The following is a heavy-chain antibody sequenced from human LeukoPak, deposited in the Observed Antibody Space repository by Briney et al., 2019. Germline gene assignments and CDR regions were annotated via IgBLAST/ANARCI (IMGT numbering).Heavy chain of an antibody. J-gene: IGHJ4*02. Sequence: GGSLRLSCTVSGGTFSSYAIRWVREAPGQGGEGMGRMIPILAIANYAQNFPSRVTITADKSTSTAYMELSSLRSEDTAVYYCARDTMVRGVISSYFDYWGQGTLVTVSS. CDR2: MIPILAIA. D-gene: IGHD3-10*01. V-gene: IGHV1-69*04. CDR3: ARDTMVRGVISSYFDY. CDR1: GGTFSSYA.